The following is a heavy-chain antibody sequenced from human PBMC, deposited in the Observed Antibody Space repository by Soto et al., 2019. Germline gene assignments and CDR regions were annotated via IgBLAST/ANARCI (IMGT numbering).Heavy chain of an antibody. J-gene: IGHJ4*02. CDR1: GFIFSSYA. D-gene: IGHD1-20*01. CDR3: AREGRIAGGFYY. V-gene: IGHV3-30-3*01. Sequence: QVQLVESGGGVVQPGRSLRLSCAASGFIFSSYAMHWVRQAPGKGLEWVAVISYDGSNKYYAESVKGRFTISRDNSKNKLYLQMNSLRDEATALYYCAREGRIAGGFYYWGQGTLVTVSS. CDR2: ISYDGSNK.